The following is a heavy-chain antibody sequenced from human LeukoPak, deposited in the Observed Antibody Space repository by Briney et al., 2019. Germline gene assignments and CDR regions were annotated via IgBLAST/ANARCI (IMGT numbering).Heavy chain of an antibody. Sequence: TGGSLRLSCVVSGFTFSDYAMSWVRQAPGKGLEWVSVIYSGGSTYYADSVKGRFTISRDNSKNTLYLQMNSLRAEDTAVYYCARLTMVLAFDIWGQGTMVTVSS. V-gene: IGHV3-53*01. CDR3: ARLTMVLAFDI. J-gene: IGHJ3*02. CDR2: IYSGGST. D-gene: IGHD4/OR15-4a*01. CDR1: GFTFSDYA.